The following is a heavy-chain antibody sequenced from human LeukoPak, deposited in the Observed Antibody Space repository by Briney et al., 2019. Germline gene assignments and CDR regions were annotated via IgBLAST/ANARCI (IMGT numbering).Heavy chain of an antibody. Sequence: ASVKVSCKASGYTFTSSDINWVRQATVQGLEWMGWMNPNSGNTGYAQKFQGRVTMTMNTSISTAYMELSSLRSEDTAVYYCARGLWLREGPYYFDYWGQGTLVTVSS. D-gene: IGHD5-12*01. CDR3: ARGLWLREGPYYFDY. J-gene: IGHJ4*02. V-gene: IGHV1-8*01. CDR1: GYTFTSSD. CDR2: MNPNSGNT.